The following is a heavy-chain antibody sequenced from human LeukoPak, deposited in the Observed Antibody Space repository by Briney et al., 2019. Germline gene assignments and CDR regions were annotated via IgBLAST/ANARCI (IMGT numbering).Heavy chain of an antibody. D-gene: IGHD4-17*01. V-gene: IGHV7-4-1*02. CDR2: INPSNGNP. J-gene: IGHJ4*02. Sequence: ASVKVSCKNSGYTFKTYAINWLRQAPGQGLEWVGWINPSNGNPTYAQGFTGRFVFSLDTSVSTAFLHISSLQIEDTAVYYCARDTPDGRVTKFDYWGQGTLVTVSS. CDR1: GYTFKTYA. CDR3: ARDTPDGRVTKFDY.